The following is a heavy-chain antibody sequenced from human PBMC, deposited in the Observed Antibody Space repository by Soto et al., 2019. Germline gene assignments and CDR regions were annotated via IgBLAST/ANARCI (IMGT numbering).Heavy chain of an antibody. CDR1: GFTFSSYG. Sequence: GGSLRLSCAASGFTFSSYGMHWVRQAPGKGLEWVAVISYDGSNKYYADSVKGRFTISRDNSKNTLYLQMNSLRAEDTAVYYCAKDVAKLYILTGYYISGNDYWGQGT. V-gene: IGHV3-30*18. CDR2: ISYDGSNK. J-gene: IGHJ4*02. CDR3: AKDVAKLYILTGYYISGNDY. D-gene: IGHD3-9*01.